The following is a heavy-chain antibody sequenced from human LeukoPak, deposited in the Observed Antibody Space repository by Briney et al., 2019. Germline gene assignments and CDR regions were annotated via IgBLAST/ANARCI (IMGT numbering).Heavy chain of an antibody. CDR2: INPNSGGT. V-gene: IGHV1-2*06. CDR3: ARDTRARVRGVIINFDY. J-gene: IGHJ4*02. Sequence: GASVKVSCKASGYTFTGYYMHWVRQAPGQGLEWMGRINPNSGGTNYAQKFQGRVTMTRDTSISTAYMELSRLRSDDTAVYYCARDTRARVRGVIINFDYWGQGTLVTVSS. CDR1: GYTFTGYY. D-gene: IGHD3-10*01.